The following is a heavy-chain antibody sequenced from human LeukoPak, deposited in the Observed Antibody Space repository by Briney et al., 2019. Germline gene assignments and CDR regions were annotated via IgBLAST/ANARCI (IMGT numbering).Heavy chain of an antibody. CDR2: LHASGTL. CDR3: ARDFSYGYFDC. J-gene: IGHJ4*02. D-gene: IGHD3-16*01. Sequence: SETLSLTCTVSGGSISSDYWSWIRQTAGKGLEWIGRLHASGTLNYNASLKSRLTMSVDTSKNQLSLKLSSVTAADTAVYYCARDFSYGYFDCWGQGSLVTVSS. CDR1: GGSISSDY. V-gene: IGHV4-4*07.